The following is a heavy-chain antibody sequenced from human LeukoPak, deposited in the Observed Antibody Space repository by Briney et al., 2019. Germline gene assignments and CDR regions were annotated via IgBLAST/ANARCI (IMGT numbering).Heavy chain of an antibody. V-gene: IGHV6-1*01. CDR2: TYYRSKWYN. CDR1: GDSVSSNSAA. Sequence: SQTLSLTCAISGDSVSSNSAAWNWIRQSPSRGLEWLGRTYYRSKWYNDYAVSVKSRITINPDTSKNQFSLQLDSVTPEDTAVYYCARVPGYCSSTSCHSFDYWGQGTLVTVSS. J-gene: IGHJ4*02. CDR3: ARVPGYCSSTSCHSFDY. D-gene: IGHD2-2*01.